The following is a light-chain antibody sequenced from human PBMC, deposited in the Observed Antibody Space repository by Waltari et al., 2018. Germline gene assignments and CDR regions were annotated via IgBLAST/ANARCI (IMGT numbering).Light chain of an antibody. CDR2: SND. CDR1: SSNIGTNN. CDR3: AAWDDNVNGVV. Sequence: SVLAQPPSASATPGPRVSISCSGSSSNIGTNNVKLYQQFPGTAPKLLSHSNDDRPSGVPDRFTGSKSGTSASLAISGLQSEDEADYYCAAWDDNVNGVVFGGGTKLTVL. V-gene: IGLV1-44*01. J-gene: IGLJ3*02.